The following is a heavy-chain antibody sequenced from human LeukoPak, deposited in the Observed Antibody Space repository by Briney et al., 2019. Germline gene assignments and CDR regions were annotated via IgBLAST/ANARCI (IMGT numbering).Heavy chain of an antibody. D-gene: IGHD6-13*01. J-gene: IGHJ5*02. V-gene: IGHV4-34*01. CDR2: INHSGST. Sequence: PSETLSLTCAVYGGSFSGYYWSWIRQPPGKGLEWIGEINHSGSTNYNPSLKSRVTISVDTSKNQFSLKLSSVTAADTAVYYCARSSSWYMGRYNWFDPWGQGTLVTVSS. CDR1: GGSFSGYY. CDR3: ARSSSWYMGRYNWFDP.